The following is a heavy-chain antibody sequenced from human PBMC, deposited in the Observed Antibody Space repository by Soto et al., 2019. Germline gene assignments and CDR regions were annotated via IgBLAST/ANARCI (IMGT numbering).Heavy chain of an antibody. V-gene: IGHV3-48*03. CDR3: ARQYRYCSSTSCQSWFDP. Sequence: GGSLRLSCAASGFTFSSYEMNWVRQAPGKGLEWVSYISSSGSTIYYADSVKGRFTISRDNAKNSLYLQMNSLRAEDTAVYYCARQYRYCSSTSCQSWFDPWGQGTLVTVPS. CDR1: GFTFSSYE. CDR2: ISSSGSTI. J-gene: IGHJ5*02. D-gene: IGHD2-2*01.